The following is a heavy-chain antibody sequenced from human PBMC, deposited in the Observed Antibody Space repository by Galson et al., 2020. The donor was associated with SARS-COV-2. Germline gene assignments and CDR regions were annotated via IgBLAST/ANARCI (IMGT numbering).Heavy chain of an antibody. Sequence: GESLKISCVVSGTSFSNYAMSWVRQAPGKGPEWVSGISSNGGDTFYVGSVKGRFTISRDNSKDTVYLQMNSLRAEDTAVYYCARDSGWLSVSWGQRTLVTVSS. CDR3: ARDSGWLSVS. CDR2: ISSNGGDT. D-gene: IGHD6-19*01. CDR1: GTSFSNYA. J-gene: IGHJ4*02. V-gene: IGHV3-23*01.